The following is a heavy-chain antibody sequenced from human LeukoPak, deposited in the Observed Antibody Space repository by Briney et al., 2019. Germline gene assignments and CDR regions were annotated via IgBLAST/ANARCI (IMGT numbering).Heavy chain of an antibody. CDR2: IFHSGST. D-gene: IGHD6-19*01. CDR3: ARRGVVVASDNYSYYYNMDV. Sequence: SETLSLTCTVSGCSITSYFWSWIRQPPGKGLEWIGYIFHSGSTNYNPSLKSRVTISVDTSKNQFSLKLSSVTAEDTAVYYCARRGVVVASDNYSYYYNMDVWGKGTTVTVSS. CDR1: GCSITSYF. J-gene: IGHJ6*03. V-gene: IGHV4-59*01.